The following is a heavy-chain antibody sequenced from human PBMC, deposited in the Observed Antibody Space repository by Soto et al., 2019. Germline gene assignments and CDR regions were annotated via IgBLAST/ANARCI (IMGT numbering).Heavy chain of an antibody. D-gene: IGHD2-15*01. CDR1: GGSISSSSYY. Sequence: PSETLSLTCTVSGGSISSSSYYWGWIRQPPGKGLEWIGSIYYSGSTYYNPSLKGRVTISVDTSKNQFSLKLSSVTAADTAVYYCAGGKDAFDIWGQGTMVTVSS. CDR3: AGGKDAFDI. V-gene: IGHV4-39*01. CDR2: IYYSGST. J-gene: IGHJ3*02.